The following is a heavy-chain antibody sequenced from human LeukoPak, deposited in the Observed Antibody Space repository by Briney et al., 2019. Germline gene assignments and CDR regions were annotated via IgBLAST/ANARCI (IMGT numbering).Heavy chain of an antibody. J-gene: IGHJ3*02. V-gene: IGHV4-34*01. CDR2: INHSGST. D-gene: IGHD3-22*01. CDR3: ARDDNAFDI. CDR1: GGSFSSYY. Sequence: SETLSLTCAVYGGSFSSYYWSWIRQPPGKGLEWIGEINHSGSTNYNPSLKSRVTISVDTSKNQFSLKLSSVTAADTAVYYCARDDNAFDIWGQGTMVTVSS.